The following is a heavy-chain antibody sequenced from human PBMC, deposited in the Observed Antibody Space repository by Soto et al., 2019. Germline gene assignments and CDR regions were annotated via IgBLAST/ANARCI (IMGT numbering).Heavy chain of an antibody. CDR1: GGSISSGDYY. Sequence: SETLSLTCTVSGGSISSGDYYWSWIRQPPGKGLEWIGYIYYSGSTYYNPSLKSRVTISVDTSKNQFSLKLSSVTAADTALYYCARDRSGYYGMDVWGQGTTVTVSS. D-gene: IGHD3-10*01. J-gene: IGHJ6*02. CDR3: ARDRSGYYGMDV. CDR2: IYYSGST. V-gene: IGHV4-30-4*01.